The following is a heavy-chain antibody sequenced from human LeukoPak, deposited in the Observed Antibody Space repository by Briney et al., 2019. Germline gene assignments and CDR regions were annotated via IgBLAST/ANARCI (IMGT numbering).Heavy chain of an antibody. CDR2: IDGDDDK. CDR3: ARMLTFSGADAGLENDFNYAYIDV. D-gene: IGHD5-24*01. V-gene: IGHV2-70*11. Sequence: SGPALVKPTQTLTVTCTFSGFSLRASGVCVSWLRQPRGEALEWLARIDGDDDKYYSPSLTSRLSISKDTSKNQVVLTMSNMDPVDTATYYCARMLTFSGADAGLENDFNYAYIDVWGKGTTVSVS. CDR1: GFSLRASGVC. J-gene: IGHJ6*03.